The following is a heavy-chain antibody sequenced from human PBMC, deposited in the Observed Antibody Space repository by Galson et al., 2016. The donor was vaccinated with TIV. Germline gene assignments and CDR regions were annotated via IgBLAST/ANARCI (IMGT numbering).Heavy chain of an antibody. CDR3: AKDFVRAAHVPEAGINDY. CDR1: GFTFSSYG. J-gene: IGHJ4*02. D-gene: IGHD6-19*01. CDR2: ISGSGLST. V-gene: IGHV3-23*01. Sequence: SLRLSCAVSGFTFSSYGMRWVRQAPGKGLDCVSDISGSGLSTYYADSVKGRFTISRDNSKNTLYLQMNSLTVEDTAVYYCAKDFVRAAHVPEAGINDYWGQGTLVTVSS.